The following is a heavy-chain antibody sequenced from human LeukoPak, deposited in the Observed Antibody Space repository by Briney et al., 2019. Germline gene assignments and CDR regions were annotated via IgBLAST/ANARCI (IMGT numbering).Heavy chain of an antibody. CDR1: GGSFSGYY. D-gene: IGHD3-10*01. Sequence: SETLSLTCAVYGGSFSGYYWSWIRQPPGKGLEWIGYIYYSGSTNYNPSLKSRVTISVDTSKNQFSLKLSSVTAADTAVYYCASSLWFGELLLDYWGQGTLVTVSS. V-gene: IGHV4-59*01. CDR2: IYYSGST. J-gene: IGHJ4*02. CDR3: ASSLWFGELLLDY.